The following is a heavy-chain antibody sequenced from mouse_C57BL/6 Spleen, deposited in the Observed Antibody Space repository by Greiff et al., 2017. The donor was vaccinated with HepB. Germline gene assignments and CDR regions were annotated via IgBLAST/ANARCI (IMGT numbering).Heavy chain of an antibody. D-gene: IGHD2-10*01. CDR3: ARERGTYSGAMDY. Sequence: QVQLQQSGAELVKPGASVKMSCKASGYTFTSYWITWVKQRPGQGLEWIGDIYPGSGSTNYNEKFKSKATLTVDTSSSTAYMQLSSLTSEDSAVYYCARERGTYSGAMDYWGQGTSVTVSS. CDR1: GYTFTSYW. J-gene: IGHJ4*01. V-gene: IGHV1-55*01. CDR2: IYPGSGST.